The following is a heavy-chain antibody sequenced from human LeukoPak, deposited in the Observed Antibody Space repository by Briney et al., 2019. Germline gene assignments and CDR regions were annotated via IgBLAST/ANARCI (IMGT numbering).Heavy chain of an antibody. CDR3: AKDNRGYSYGSGLDY. D-gene: IGHD5-18*01. J-gene: IGHJ4*02. CDR2: ISWNSGSI. Sequence: GGSLRLSCAASGFTFDDYAMHWLRQAPGKGLEWVSGISWNSGSIGYADSVKGRFTISRDNAKNSLYLQMNSLRAEDTALYYCAKDNRGYSYGSGLDYWGQGTLVTVSS. CDR1: GFTFDDYA. V-gene: IGHV3-9*01.